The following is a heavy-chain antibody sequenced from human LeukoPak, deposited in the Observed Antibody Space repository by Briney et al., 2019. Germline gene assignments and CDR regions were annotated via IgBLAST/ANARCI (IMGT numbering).Heavy chain of an antibody. CDR3: VGVSNGWFVDF. J-gene: IGHJ4*02. V-gene: IGHV4-59*10. Sequence: GSLRLSCAASGFTFSNAWMSWVRQAPGKGLEWVGRIYTRGNTNYSPSLKSRLTVSVDTSKNQFSLNLRSVTAADTAIYYCVGVSNGWFVDFWGQGTLVTVSS. D-gene: IGHD6-19*01. CDR1: GFTFSNAW. CDR2: IYTRGNT.